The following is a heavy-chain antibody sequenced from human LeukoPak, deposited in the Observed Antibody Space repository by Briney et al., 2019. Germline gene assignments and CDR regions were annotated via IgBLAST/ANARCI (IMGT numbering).Heavy chain of an antibody. CDR1: GFTFSDAW. CDR3: TTEMYGDYDFNF. D-gene: IGHD4-17*01. V-gene: IGHV3-15*01. CDR2: IKSKTAGGTT. Sequence: GGSLRLSCAASGFTFSDAWMNWVRQVPGKGLEWVGRIKSKTAGGTTDFAAPVKDRFTIPRDDSKNTLYLQMNSLKAEDTAVYYCTTEMYGDYDFNFWSQGTLVTVSS. J-gene: IGHJ4*02.